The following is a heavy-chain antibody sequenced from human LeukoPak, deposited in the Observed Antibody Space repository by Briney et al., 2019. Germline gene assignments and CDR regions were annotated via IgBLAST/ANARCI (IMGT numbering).Heavy chain of an antibody. CDR2: INSDGTTT. Sequence: PGGSLRLSCASSAFNFTAYWMHGVRQDPRQGLLWVARINSDGTTTNYADSVKGRFTISRDNAKNTLFLQMNSLRAEDTAVYFCAVSNGGYGPWGQGALVTVSS. CDR1: AFNFTAYW. V-gene: IGHV3-74*01. CDR3: AVSNGGYGP. D-gene: IGHD5-12*01. J-gene: IGHJ5*02.